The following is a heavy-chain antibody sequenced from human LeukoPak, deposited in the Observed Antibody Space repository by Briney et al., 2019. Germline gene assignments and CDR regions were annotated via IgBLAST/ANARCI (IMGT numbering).Heavy chain of an antibody. J-gene: IGHJ4*02. CDR2: INQDGSEK. CDR3: VRLGTVTRARFDY. D-gene: IGHD4-17*01. Sequence: PGGSLRLSCAASGFSVSDYWMTWVRQAPGKGLEWVANINQDGSEKYYVDSVKGRFTISRDNAENSVYLQMNSLRAEDTAVYHCVRLGTVTRARFDYWGQGTLVTVSS. CDR1: GFSVSDYW. V-gene: IGHV3-7*01.